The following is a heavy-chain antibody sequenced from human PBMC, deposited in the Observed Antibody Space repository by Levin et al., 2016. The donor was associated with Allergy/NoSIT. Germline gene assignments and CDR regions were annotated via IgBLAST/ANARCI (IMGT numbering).Heavy chain of an antibody. D-gene: IGHD3-22*01. V-gene: IGHV5-51*01. Sequence: KVSCKGSGYSFTSYWIGWVRQMPGKGLEWMGIIYPGDSDTRYSPSFQGQVTISADKSISTAYLQWSSLKASDTAMYYCARARSGYYLGEYFDYWGQGTLVTVSS. CDR1: GYSFTSYW. J-gene: IGHJ4*02. CDR2: IYPGDSDT. CDR3: ARARSGYYLGEYFDY.